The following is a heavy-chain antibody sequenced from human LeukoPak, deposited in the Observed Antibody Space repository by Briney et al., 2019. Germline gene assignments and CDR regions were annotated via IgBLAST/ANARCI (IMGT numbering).Heavy chain of an antibody. J-gene: IGHJ1*01. V-gene: IGHV1-69*06. CDR1: GGTFSSYA. Sequence: GASVKVSCKASGGTFSSYAISWVRQAPGQGLEWMGGIIPIFGTANYAQKFQGRVTITVDKSTSTAYMELSSLRSEDTAVYYCAKDRRLRFLEWSSIGYFQHWGQGTLVAVSS. CDR2: IIPIFGTA. CDR3: AKDRRLRFLEWSSIGYFQH. D-gene: IGHD3-3*01.